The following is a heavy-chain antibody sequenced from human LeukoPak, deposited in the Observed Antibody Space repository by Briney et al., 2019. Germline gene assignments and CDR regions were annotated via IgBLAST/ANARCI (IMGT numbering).Heavy chain of an antibody. CDR3: ARGLVGNYVDFLRYYYYYYMDV. J-gene: IGHJ6*03. Sequence: PSETLSLTCTVSGGSISSGDYYWSWIRQPPGKGLEWIGYIYHSGSTYYNPSLKSRVTISVDTSKNQFSLKLSSVTAADTAVYYCARGLVGNYVDFLRYYYYYYMDVWGKGTTVTVSS. V-gene: IGHV4-30-4*08. CDR2: IYHSGST. CDR1: GGSISSGDYY. D-gene: IGHD4-11*01.